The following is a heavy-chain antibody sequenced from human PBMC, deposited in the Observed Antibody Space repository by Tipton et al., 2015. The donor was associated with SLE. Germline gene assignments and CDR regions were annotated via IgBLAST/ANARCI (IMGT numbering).Heavy chain of an antibody. J-gene: IGHJ2*01. CDR3: ARRKAARGRYWYFDL. Sequence: TLSLTCAVYGGSFSGYYWSWIRQPPGKGLEWIGEINHSGSTNYNPSLKSRVTISVDTSKSQFSLRLSSVTAADTAVYYCARRKAARGRYWYFDLWGRGTLVTVSS. CDR2: INHSGST. CDR1: GGSFSGYY. D-gene: IGHD6-13*01. V-gene: IGHV4-34*01.